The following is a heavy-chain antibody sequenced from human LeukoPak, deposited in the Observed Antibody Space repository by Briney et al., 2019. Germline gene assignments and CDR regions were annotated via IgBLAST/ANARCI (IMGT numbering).Heavy chain of an antibody. CDR1: GYTFTGYY. CDR3: ARLVSY. J-gene: IGHJ4*02. D-gene: IGHD2-8*02. CDR2: IDPNSGAT. V-gene: IGHV1-2*02. Sequence: ASVKVSCKASGYTFTGYYIYWVRQAPGQGLEWMAWIDPNSGATNYAQKFQGRVTMTRDTSISTAYMELTRLTSDDTAVYFCARLVSYWGQGTLVTVSS.